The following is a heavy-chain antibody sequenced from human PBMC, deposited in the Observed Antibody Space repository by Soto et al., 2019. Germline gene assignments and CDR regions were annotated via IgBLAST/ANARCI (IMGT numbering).Heavy chain of an antibody. D-gene: IGHD6-13*01. CDR3: VRVLASGYSSSWYLDY. V-gene: IGHV4-31*03. Sequence: SETLSLTCTVSGGSINSGDYYWSWIRQHPGKGLEWIGHIYFTGNTFYIPSLKSRVSISLDTSKNQFSLNLTSVTAADTAIYFCVRVLASGYSSSWYLDYWGQGTLVTVSS. CDR2: IYFTGNT. J-gene: IGHJ4*02. CDR1: GGSINSGDYY.